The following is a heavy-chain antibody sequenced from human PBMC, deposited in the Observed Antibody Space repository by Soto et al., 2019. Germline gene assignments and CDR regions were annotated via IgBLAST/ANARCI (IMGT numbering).Heavy chain of an antibody. V-gene: IGHV3-53*01. CDR3: VRDSETSSSWSLDY. CDR1: GFNVSSDY. CDR2: LSTTGFT. D-gene: IGHD6-13*01. J-gene: IGHJ4*02. Sequence: EVQLVESGGGLIQPGGTLRLSCVASGFNVSSDYMNWVRQAPGKGLEWVSVLSTTGFTSYADSVKGRFTISSDSSKNTLYLQMNSLRVEDTAVYYCVRDSETSSSWSLDYWGQGVLVTVSS.